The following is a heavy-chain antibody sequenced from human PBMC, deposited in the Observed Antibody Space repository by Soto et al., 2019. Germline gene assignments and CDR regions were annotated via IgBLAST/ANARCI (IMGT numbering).Heavy chain of an antibody. CDR2: IYKSATT. J-gene: IGHJ5*01. CDR3: ARGRYCLTGRCFPNWFDS. CDR1: GDSISTVDYF. V-gene: IGHV4-30-4*01. D-gene: IGHD2-15*01. Sequence: PSETLSLTCSVSGDSISTVDYFWAWIRQPPGQALEYIGYIYKSATTYYNPSFEIRVAISLDTSKSQFSLNVTSVTAADTAVYFCARGRYCLTGRCFPNWFDSWGQGTLVTVSS.